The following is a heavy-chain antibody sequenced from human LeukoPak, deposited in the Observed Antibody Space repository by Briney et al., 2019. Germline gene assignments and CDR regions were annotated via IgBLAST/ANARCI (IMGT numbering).Heavy chain of an antibody. J-gene: IGHJ4*02. V-gene: IGHV3-48*04. Sequence: PGGSLRLSCAASGFTFSSYSMNWVRQAPGKGLEWVSYISSSSSTIYYADSVKGRFTISRDNAKNSLYLQMNSLRAEDTAVYYCARALWFGEVHFDYWGQGTLVTVSS. CDR1: GFTFSSYS. CDR2: ISSSSSTI. D-gene: IGHD3-10*01. CDR3: ARALWFGEVHFDY.